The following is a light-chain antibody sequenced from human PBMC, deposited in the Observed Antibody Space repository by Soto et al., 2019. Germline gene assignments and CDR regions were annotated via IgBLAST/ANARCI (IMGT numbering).Light chain of an antibody. CDR1: SSNIGNNY. V-gene: IGLV1-51*01. J-gene: IGLJ1*01. CDR3: GTWDSSLSAYV. CDR2: DNN. Sequence: QSGLTQPPSVSAAPGQKVTISCSGSSSNIGNNYVSWYQQLPGTAPKLLIYDNNKRPSGIPDRFSGSKSGTSATLGITGLQTGDEADYYCGTWDSSLSAYVFGTGTKV.